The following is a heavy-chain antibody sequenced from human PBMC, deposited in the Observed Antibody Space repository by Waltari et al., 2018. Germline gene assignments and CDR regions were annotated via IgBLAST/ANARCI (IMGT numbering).Heavy chain of an antibody. CDR2: IIPNFGTA. Sequence: QVQLVQSGAEVKKPGSSVKVSCKASGGTFSSYAISLFRQGPGQGLDWMGRIIPNFGTANYAKKFQGRVTNTADESTSTAYMERSSLRSEDTAVYYCARDGLSGSYLLDYWGQGTLVTVSS. CDR3: ARDGLSGSYLLDY. CDR1: GGTFSSYA. V-gene: IGHV1-69*01. J-gene: IGHJ4*02. D-gene: IGHD1-26*01.